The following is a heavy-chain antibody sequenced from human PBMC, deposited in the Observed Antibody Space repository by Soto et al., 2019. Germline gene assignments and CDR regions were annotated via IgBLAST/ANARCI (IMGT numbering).Heavy chain of an antibody. CDR2: INPSNDKT. Sequence: ASVKVSCKASGYTFTSYAIHWVRLAAGQRLEWMGWINPSNDKTAYTQKFQGRVTMTWDNSISTAYMELSSLRSQDTAMFYCARNNFQYGFDIWGQGTMVTVSS. J-gene: IGHJ3*02. CDR1: GYTFTSYA. V-gene: IGHV1-8*02. CDR3: ARNNFQYGFDI. D-gene: IGHD1-1*01.